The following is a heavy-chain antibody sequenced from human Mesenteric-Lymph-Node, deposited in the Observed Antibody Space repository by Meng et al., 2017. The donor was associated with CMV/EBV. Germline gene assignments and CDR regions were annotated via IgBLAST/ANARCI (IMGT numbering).Heavy chain of an antibody. V-gene: IGHV3-21*01. CDR1: GFTFSSYA. D-gene: IGHD3-22*01. Sequence: GGSLRLSCAASGFTFSSYAMSWVRQAPGKGLEWVASISSASGHIYYADSLKGRFTISRDNARNSLFLQMSGLRAEDTAVYYCARDAGSTGYYRHFDSWGQGTLVTVSS. J-gene: IGHJ4*02. CDR2: ISSASGHI. CDR3: ARDAGSTGYYRHFDS.